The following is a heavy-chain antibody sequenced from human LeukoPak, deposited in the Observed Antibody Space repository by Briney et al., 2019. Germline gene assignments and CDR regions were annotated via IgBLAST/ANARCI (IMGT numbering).Heavy chain of an antibody. V-gene: IGHV3-74*01. CDR3: ARGWVPSDITLK. Sequence: PGGSLRLSCAASGFTFSSYWMRWVRQAPGKGLVWVARINSDGSDTNYADSVKGRFTISRDNARNTVYLQMSCLRAEDTAVYYCARGWVPSDITLKWGQGTMVTVSS. J-gene: IGHJ3*01. CDR2: INSDGSDT. D-gene: IGHD3-22*01. CDR1: GFTFSSYW.